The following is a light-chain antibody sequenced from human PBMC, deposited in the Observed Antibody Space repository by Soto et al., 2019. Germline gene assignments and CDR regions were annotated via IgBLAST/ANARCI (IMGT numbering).Light chain of an antibody. V-gene: IGKV3-20*01. J-gene: IGKJ4*01. CDR3: QQYDSSPLT. Sequence: EIVLTQSPGTRSLSPGERASLSCMASQSVSSSYLAWYQQKPGQAPRLLIYGASSRAIGIPDRFSGSGSGTDFTLTLSRLEPEDFAVYYCQQYDSSPLTFGGGTKVEIK. CDR2: GAS. CDR1: QSVSSSY.